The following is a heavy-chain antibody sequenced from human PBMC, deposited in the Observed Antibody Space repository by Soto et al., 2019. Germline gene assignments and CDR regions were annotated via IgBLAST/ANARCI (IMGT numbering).Heavy chain of an antibody. Sequence: SETLSLTCAVYGGSFSGYYWSWIRQPPGKGLEWIGEINHSGSTNYNPSLKSRVTISVDTSKNQFSLKLRSVTAADTAVYYCARGREGSGSSYWFFDSWGQGTVVTVSS. CDR2: INHSGST. V-gene: IGHV4-34*01. CDR1: GGSFSGYY. D-gene: IGHD3-10*01. CDR3: ARGREGSGSSYWFFDS. J-gene: IGHJ4*02.